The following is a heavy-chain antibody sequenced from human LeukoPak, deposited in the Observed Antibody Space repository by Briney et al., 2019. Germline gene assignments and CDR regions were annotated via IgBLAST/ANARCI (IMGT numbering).Heavy chain of an antibody. Sequence: GGSLRLSCAASGFTFSDYYMSWIRQAPGKGLEWVSYISSSGSTIYYADSVKGRFTISRDNAKNSLYLQMNSLRAEDTAVHYCARDSARNWFDPWGQGTLVTVSS. J-gene: IGHJ5*02. CDR3: ARDSARNWFDP. CDR2: ISSSGSTI. CDR1: GFTFSDYY. V-gene: IGHV3-11*04.